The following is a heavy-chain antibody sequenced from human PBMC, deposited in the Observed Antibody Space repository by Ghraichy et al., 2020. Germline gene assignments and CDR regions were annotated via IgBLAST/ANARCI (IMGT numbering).Heavy chain of an antibody. CDR2: IFTTGSA. J-gene: IGHJ5*02. D-gene: IGHD2-15*01. CDR3: ARAVVVVHNWFDP. V-gene: IGHV4-4*07. CDR1: GDSISSYY. Sequence: SETLSLTCTVSGDSISSYYWSWIRQPAGKGLEWIGRIFTTGSANYNPSLKSRVTMSVDTSKNQFSLKLSSVTAADTAVYYCARAVVVVHNWFDPWGQGTLVTVSS.